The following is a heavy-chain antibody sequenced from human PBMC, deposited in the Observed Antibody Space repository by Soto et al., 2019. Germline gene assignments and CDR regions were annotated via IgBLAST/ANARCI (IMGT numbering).Heavy chain of an antibody. CDR3: ACGSGWTPPDY. CDR2: IDPSDSQT. V-gene: IGHV5-10-1*01. D-gene: IGHD6-19*01. Sequence: GESLKISCKGSGYSFAGYWITWVRQKPGKGLEWMGRIDPSDSQTYYSPSFRGHVTISATKSITTVFLQWSSLRSEDTAVYYCACGSGWTPPDYWGQGTLVTVSS. J-gene: IGHJ4*02. CDR1: GYSFAGYW.